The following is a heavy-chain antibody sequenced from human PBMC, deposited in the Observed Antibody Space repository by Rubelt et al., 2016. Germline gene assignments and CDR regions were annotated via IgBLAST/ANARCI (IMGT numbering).Heavy chain of an antibody. CDR1: GGSISSSYY. D-gene: IGHD6-19*01. CDR3: ARREVSSGWYDY. CDR2: IYYSGSP. J-gene: IGHJ4*02. V-gene: IGHV4-61*05. Sequence: QLQLQESGPGLVKPSETLSLTCTVSGGSISSSYYWGWIRQPPGQGLEWIGYIYYSGSPNYNPSLQSRVTISVDTSKNQFSLKVGSVTAADTAMYYCARREVSSGWYDYWGQGTLVTVSS.